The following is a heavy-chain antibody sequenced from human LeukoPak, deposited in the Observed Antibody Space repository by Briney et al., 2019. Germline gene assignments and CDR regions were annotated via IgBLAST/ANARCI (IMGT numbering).Heavy chain of an antibody. J-gene: IGHJ4*02. CDR1: GFTFSTYS. CDR2: ISSSSSYI. V-gene: IGHV3-21*01. Sequence: GGSLRLSCAASGFTFSTYSMNWVRQAPGKGLEWVSSISSSSSYIYYADSVKGRFTISRDNAKTSLYLQMNSLRAEDTAVYYCARDLRWGSLDYWGQGTLVTVSS. D-gene: IGHD3-3*01. CDR3: ARDLRWGSLDY.